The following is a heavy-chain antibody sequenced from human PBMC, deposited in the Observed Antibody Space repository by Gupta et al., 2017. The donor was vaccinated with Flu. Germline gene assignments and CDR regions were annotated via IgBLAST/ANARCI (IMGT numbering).Heavy chain of an antibody. CDR1: GGSISSGGYY. CDR3: ARSLLIIAARPEHWFDP. J-gene: IGHJ5*02. D-gene: IGHD6-6*01. Sequence: QVQLQESGPGLVKPSQTLSLTCTVSGGSISSGGYYWSWIRQHPGKGLEWIGYIYYSGSTYYNPSLKSRVTISVDTSKNQFSLKLSSVTAADTAVYYCARSLLIIAARPEHWFDPWGQGTLVTVSS. CDR2: IYYSGST. V-gene: IGHV4-31*03.